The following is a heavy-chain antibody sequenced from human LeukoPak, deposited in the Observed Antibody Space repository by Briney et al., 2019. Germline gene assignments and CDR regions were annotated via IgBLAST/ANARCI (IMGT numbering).Heavy chain of an antibody. Sequence: TGGSLRLSCVASGLNFDDSAMHWVRQAPGKGLEWVSLISADGGSTFSADSVKGRFSISRDNSKNSLYLQMNSLRSEDTAMYYCAKESGKFDYWGQGTLVAVSS. CDR2: ISADGGST. J-gene: IGHJ4*02. CDR3: AKESGKFDY. CDR1: GLNFDDSA. V-gene: IGHV3-43*02.